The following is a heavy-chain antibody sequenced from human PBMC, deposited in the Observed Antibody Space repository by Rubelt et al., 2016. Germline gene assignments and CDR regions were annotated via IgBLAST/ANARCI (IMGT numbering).Heavy chain of an antibody. Sequence: QVTLRESGPALVKPTQTLTLTCTFSGFSLSTSGMCVSWIRQPPGKALEWLALIDWDDDKYYSTSLKTRLTISKETAKNQVVLTMTNRDPVDTATYYCARATHDYGDYGPNNYGMDVWGQGTTVTVSS. V-gene: IGHV2-70*01. CDR3: ARATHDYGDYGPNNYGMDV. J-gene: IGHJ6*02. CDR2: IDWDDDK. CDR1: GFSLSTSGMC. D-gene: IGHD4-17*01.